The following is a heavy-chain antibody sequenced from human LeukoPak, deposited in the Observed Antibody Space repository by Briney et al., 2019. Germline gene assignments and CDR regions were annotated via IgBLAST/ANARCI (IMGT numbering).Heavy chain of an antibody. CDR3: ACTAYYYYYLDV. J-gene: IGHJ6*03. CDR1: GFTFGDYA. V-gene: IGHV3-23*01. Sequence: GGSLRLSCTASGFTFGDYAMSWVRQAPGKGLEWVSAVSGSGDNTYYADSVKGRFTISRDNSKNTLYLHMSSLRAEDTAVYYCACTAYYYYYLDVWGKGTTVTVSS. CDR2: VSGSGDNT. D-gene: IGHD5-18*01.